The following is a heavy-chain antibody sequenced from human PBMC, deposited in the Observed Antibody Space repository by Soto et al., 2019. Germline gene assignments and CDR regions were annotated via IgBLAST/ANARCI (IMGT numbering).Heavy chain of an antibody. J-gene: IGHJ6*02. Sequence: PSETLSLTCTVSGGSISSYYWSWIRQPAGKGLEWIGYIYYSGSTNYNPSLKSRVTISVDTSKNQFSLKLSSVTAADTAVYYCARDSYYYDSSGSSPTFYGMDVWGQGTTVTVSS. CDR2: IYYSGST. V-gene: IGHV4-59*01. D-gene: IGHD3-22*01. CDR1: GGSISSYY. CDR3: ARDSYYYDSSGSSPTFYGMDV.